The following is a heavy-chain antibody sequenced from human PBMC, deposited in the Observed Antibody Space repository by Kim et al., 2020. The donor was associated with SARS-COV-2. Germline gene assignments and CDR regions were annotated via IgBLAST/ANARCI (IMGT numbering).Heavy chain of an antibody. CDR1: GFTFSDYY. CDR3: ARARTMVRGVYFDY. CDR2: ISSSGSTI. D-gene: IGHD3-10*01. V-gene: IGHV3-11*01. J-gene: IGHJ4*02. Sequence: GGSLRLSCAASGFTFSDYYMSWIRQAPGKGLEWVSYISSSGSTIYYADSVKGRFTISRDNAKNSLYLQMNSLRAEDMAVYYCARARTMVRGVYFDYWGQGTLVTVSS.